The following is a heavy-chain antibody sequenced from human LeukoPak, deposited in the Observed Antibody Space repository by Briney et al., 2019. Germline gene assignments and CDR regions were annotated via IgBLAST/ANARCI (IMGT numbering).Heavy chain of an antibody. CDR1: GGTFSSYA. V-gene: IGHV1-69*13. CDR3: ARYCSSTSCYGVIFDY. J-gene: IGHJ4*02. D-gene: IGHD2-2*01. CDR2: IIPIFGTA. Sequence: SVKVSCKASGGTFSSYAISWVRQAPGQGLEWMGGIIPIFGTANYAQKFQGRGTITADESTSTAYVELSSLRSEDTAVYYCARYCSSTSCYGVIFDYWGQGTLVTVSS.